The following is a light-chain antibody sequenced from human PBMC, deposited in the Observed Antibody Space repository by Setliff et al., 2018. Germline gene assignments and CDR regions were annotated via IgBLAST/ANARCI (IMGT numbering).Light chain of an antibody. V-gene: IGKV1-39*01. CDR1: ESVNNF. CDR2: GAS. J-gene: IGKJ1*01. Sequence: DIQMTQSPSSLSASLGDSLTITCRSNESVNNFLNWYQQKPGKAPKLLIYGASTLQSGVSSRFSGHGSETDFTLAITRLQPDDFATYYCHQSYSIPQTFGQGTKVDIK. CDR3: HQSYSIPQT.